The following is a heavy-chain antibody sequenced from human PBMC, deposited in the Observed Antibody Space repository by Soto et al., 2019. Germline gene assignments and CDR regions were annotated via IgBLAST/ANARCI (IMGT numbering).Heavy chain of an antibody. CDR1: GGTFSSYA. D-gene: IGHD3-9*01. V-gene: IGHV1-69*13. CDR2: IIPIFGTA. Sequence: SVKVSCKASGGTFSSYAISWVRQAPGQGLEWMGGIIPIFGTANYAQKFQGRVTITADESTSTAYMELSSLRSEDTAVYYCARAGTYYDILTGYRTAYYYYYMDVWGKGTTVTVS. CDR3: ARAGTYYDILTGYRTAYYYYYMDV. J-gene: IGHJ6*03.